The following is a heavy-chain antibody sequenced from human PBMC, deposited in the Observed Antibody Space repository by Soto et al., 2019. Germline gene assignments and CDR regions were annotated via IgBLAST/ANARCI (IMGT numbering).Heavy chain of an antibody. D-gene: IGHD3-10*01. J-gene: IGHJ5*02. CDR2: IYYTGGT. Sequence: SETLSLTCTVSGGSINSYYWNWIRKPPGKGLEWIGHIYYTGGTNYNPSLKSRVTISEDTSKNQFSLKLSSVTAADTAVYYCARGLLRYGGWFDPWGQGTLVNVSS. V-gene: IGHV4-59*01. CDR1: GGSINSYY. CDR3: ARGLLRYGGWFDP.